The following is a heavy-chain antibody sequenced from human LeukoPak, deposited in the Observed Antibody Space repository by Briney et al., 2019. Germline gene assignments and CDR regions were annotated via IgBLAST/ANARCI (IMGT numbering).Heavy chain of an antibody. CDR2: ISSSSSYI. Sequence: GGSLRLSCAASGFTFSSYSMNWVRQAPGKGLEWVSSISSSSSYIYYADSVKGRFTISRDNAKNSLYLQMNSLRAEDTAVYYCARAPLLLKGRIDWFDPWGQGTLVTVSS. V-gene: IGHV3-21*01. J-gene: IGHJ5*02. CDR1: GFTFSSYS. CDR3: ARAPLLLKGRIDWFDP. D-gene: IGHD1-26*01.